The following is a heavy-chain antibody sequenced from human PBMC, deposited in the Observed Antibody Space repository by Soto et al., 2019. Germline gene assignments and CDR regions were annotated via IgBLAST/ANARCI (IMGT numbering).Heavy chain of an antibody. CDR2: IYHSGST. CDR1: SGSISNNNW. Sequence: QVQLQESGPGLVKPSGTLSLTCAVSSGSISNNNWWTWVRQSPGKGLEWIGEIYHSGSTNYNPSLKRRVTISVDKSKDLFSLRLTAMTAADTAMYFCAGHRGSTYGPLDYWGQGTLVTVSS. V-gene: IGHV4-4*02. CDR3: AGHRGSTYGPLDY. J-gene: IGHJ4*02. D-gene: IGHD5-18*01.